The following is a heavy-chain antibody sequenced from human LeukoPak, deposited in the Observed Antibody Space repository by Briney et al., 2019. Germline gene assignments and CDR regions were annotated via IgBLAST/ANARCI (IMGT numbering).Heavy chain of an antibody. Sequence: GRSLRLSCAASGFTFSSYGRHWVRQAPGKGLEWVAVISYDGSNKYYADSVKGRFTISRDNSKNTLYLQMNSLRAEDTAVYYCANVPAAAPHFDYWGQGTLVTVSS. V-gene: IGHV3-30*18. D-gene: IGHD2-2*01. CDR3: ANVPAAAPHFDY. CDR2: ISYDGSNK. CDR1: GFTFSSYG. J-gene: IGHJ4*02.